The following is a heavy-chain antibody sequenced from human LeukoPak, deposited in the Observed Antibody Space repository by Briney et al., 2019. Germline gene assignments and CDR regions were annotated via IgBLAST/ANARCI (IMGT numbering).Heavy chain of an antibody. V-gene: IGHV3-30-3*01. CDR2: ISYDRSNK. D-gene: IGHD1-26*01. CDR1: GFTFSSYA. CDR3: ARDWYSGYYYGMDV. J-gene: IGHJ6*02. Sequence: GGSLRLSCAASGFTFSSYAMHWVRQAPGKGLEWVAVISYDRSNKYYADSVKGRFTISRDNSKNTLYLQMNSLRAEDTAVYYCARDWYSGYYYGMDVWGQGTTVTVSS.